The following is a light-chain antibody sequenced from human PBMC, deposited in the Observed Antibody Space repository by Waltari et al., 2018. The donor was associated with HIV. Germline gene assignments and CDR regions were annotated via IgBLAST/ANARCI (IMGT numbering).Light chain of an antibody. CDR1: SLAQQY. V-gene: IGLV3-25*03. J-gene: IGLJ2*01. CDR3: QSADTSGTYVV. Sequence: SFELAQPPSVSVSPGQTATITCSGESLAQQYGYWYQQKSGQAPLLVIYKDTERPSGIPDRFSGSTSGAIVTLTISGVQAEDEADYYCQSADTSGTYVVFGGGTKLTVL. CDR2: KDT.